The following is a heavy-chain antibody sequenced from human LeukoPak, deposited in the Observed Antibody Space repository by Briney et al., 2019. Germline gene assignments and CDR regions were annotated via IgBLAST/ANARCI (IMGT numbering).Heavy chain of an antibody. D-gene: IGHD3-22*01. CDR1: GFTVSSNY. CDR2: IYSGGST. V-gene: IGHV3-66*02. Sequence: GGSLRLSCAASGFTVSSNYMSWVRQAPGKGLEWVSVIYSGGSTYYADSVKGRFTISRDNSKNTLYLQMNSLRAEDTAVYYCARDMASPDDSSGYKHLDYWGQGTLVTVSS. J-gene: IGHJ4*02. CDR3: ARDMASPDDSSGYKHLDY.